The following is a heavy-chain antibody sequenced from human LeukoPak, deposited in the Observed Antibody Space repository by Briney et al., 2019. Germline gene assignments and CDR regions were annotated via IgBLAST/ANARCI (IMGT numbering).Heavy chain of an antibody. CDR3: ARPTDTAMADYYGMDV. D-gene: IGHD5-18*01. CDR2: ISAYNGNT. J-gene: IGHJ6*02. Sequence: ASVKVSCKVSGYTLTELSMHWVRQAPGQGLEWMGWISAYNGNTNYAQKLQGRVTMTTDTSTSTAYMELRSLRSDDTAVYYCARPTDTAMADYYGMDVWGQGTTVTVSS. V-gene: IGHV1-18*01. CDR1: GYTLTELS.